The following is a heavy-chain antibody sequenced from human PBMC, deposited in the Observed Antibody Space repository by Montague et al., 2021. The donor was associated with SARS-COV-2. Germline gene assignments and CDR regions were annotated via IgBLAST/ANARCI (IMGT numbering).Heavy chain of an antibody. V-gene: IGHV4-39*01. CDR1: GGSVSDTDYY. CDR2: TVQSGNS. D-gene: IGHD6-19*01. J-gene: IGHJ2*01. Sequence: SETLSLTCAVSGGSVSDTDYYWGWVRRPPGKGLEWLGTTVQSGNSFSNPSLKSRLSIFAHASMNEVSLSLASVTAADTAVYYCARRAQWQLSWFFDLWGRGTLVTVSS. CDR3: ARRAQWQLSWFFDL.